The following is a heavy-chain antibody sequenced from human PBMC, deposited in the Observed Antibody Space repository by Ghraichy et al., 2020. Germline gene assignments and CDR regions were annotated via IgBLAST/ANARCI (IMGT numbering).Heavy chain of an antibody. V-gene: IGHV4-59*08. CDR1: GGSISSYY. Sequence: SETLSLTCTVSGGSISSYYWSWIRQPPGKGLEWIGYIYYSGSTNYNPSLKSRVTISVDTSKNQFSLKLSSVTAADTAVYYCARHLSEGAHFGVVYPRGAFDIWGQGTMVTVSS. CDR3: ARHLSEGAHFGVVYPRGAFDI. CDR2: IYYSGST. D-gene: IGHD3-3*01. J-gene: IGHJ3*02.